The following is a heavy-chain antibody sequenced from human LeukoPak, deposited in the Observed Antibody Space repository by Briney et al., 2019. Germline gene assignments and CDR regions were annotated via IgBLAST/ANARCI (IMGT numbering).Heavy chain of an antibody. Sequence: ASVKLSCKASGYTFTNYGISWVRQAPGQGLEWMAWICAYNSNTYYAQMLQGIGTMTTDTSKSTAYKAKSSLGSDDTAEYYGARDYYDSSGYAEYFQHWGQGTLVTVSS. CDR2: ICAYNSNT. D-gene: IGHD3-22*01. CDR3: ARDYYDSSGYAEYFQH. CDR1: GYTFTNYG. V-gene: IGHV1-18*01. J-gene: IGHJ1*01.